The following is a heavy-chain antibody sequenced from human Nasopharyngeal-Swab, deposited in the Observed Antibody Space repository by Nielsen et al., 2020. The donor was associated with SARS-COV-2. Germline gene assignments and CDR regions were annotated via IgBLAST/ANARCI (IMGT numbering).Heavy chain of an antibody. Sequence: WIRQSPGKGLEWVSAISGSGGSTYYADSVKGRFTISRDNSKNTLYLQMNSLRAEDTAVYYCARVSSSSTTNWFDPWGQGTLVTVSS. V-gene: IGHV3-23*01. CDR2: ISGSGGST. CDR3: ARVSSSSTTNWFDP. J-gene: IGHJ5*02. D-gene: IGHD6-6*01.